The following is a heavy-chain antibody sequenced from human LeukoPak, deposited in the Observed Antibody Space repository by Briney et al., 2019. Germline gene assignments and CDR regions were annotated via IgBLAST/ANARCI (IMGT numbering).Heavy chain of an antibody. J-gene: IGHJ3*02. Sequence: SETLSLTCTVSGGSISSYYWSWIRQPPGKGLEWIGYIYYSGSTNYNPSLKSRVTISVDTSKNQFSLKLSSVTAADTAVYYCARDHHGSGSYGAFDIWGQGTMVTVSS. V-gene: IGHV4-59*01. CDR3: ARDHHGSGSYGAFDI. D-gene: IGHD3-10*01. CDR2: IYYSGST. CDR1: GGSISSYY.